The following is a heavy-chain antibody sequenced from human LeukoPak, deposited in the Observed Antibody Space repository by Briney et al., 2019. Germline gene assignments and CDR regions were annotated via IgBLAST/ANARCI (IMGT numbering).Heavy chain of an antibody. D-gene: IGHD1-26*01. Sequence: ASVKVSCKASGYTFIGYYMHWVRQAPGQGLEWMGWINPKSGGTKYAQTFQGRVTMTRDTSISTAYMDLSRLRSDDTAVYYCARGSIVGATFDYFDYWGQGTLVTVSS. CDR3: ARGSIVGATFDYFDY. V-gene: IGHV1-2*02. J-gene: IGHJ4*02. CDR2: INPKSGGT. CDR1: GYTFIGYY.